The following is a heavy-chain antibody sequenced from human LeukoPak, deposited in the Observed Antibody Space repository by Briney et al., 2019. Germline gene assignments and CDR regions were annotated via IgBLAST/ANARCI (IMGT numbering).Heavy chain of an antibody. V-gene: IGHV3-9*03. D-gene: IGHD4/OR15-4a*01. CDR3: AKGGPTVPTLPFDY. Sequence: GGSLSLSCAASGFTFDDYAMHWVRQAPGKGLEWVSGISWNSGSIGYADSVKGRFTISRDNAKNSLYLQMNSLRAEDMALYYCAKGGPTVPTLPFDYWGQGTLVTVSS. CDR1: GFTFDDYA. J-gene: IGHJ4*02. CDR2: ISWNSGSI.